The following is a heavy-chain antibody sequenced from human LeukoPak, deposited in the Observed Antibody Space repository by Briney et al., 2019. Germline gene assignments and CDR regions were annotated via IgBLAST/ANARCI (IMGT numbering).Heavy chain of an antibody. D-gene: IGHD2-21*01. V-gene: IGHV4-59*08. CDR2: IYYSGST. J-gene: IGHJ3*02. CDR1: GGSISSYY. CDR3: ARGPFPRGAFDI. Sequence: SETLSLTCTVSGGSISSYYWSWIRQPPGKGLEWIGYIYYSGSTNYNPSLKSRVTISVDTSKNQFSLKLSSVTAADTAVYYCARGPFPRGAFDIWGQGTMVTVSS.